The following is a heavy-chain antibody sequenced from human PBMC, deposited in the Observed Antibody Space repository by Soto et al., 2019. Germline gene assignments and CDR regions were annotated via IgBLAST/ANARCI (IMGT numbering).Heavy chain of an antibody. CDR3: AREEITMVRGVILRYYGMDV. D-gene: IGHD3-10*01. CDR2: IYYSGST. CDR1: GGSVSSGSYY. Sequence: ASETLSLTCTVSGGSVSSGSYYWIWIRQPPGKGREWIGYIYYSGSTNYNPSLKSRVTISVDTSKNQFSLKLSSVTAADTAVYYCAREEITMVRGVILRYYGMDVWGQGTTVTVSS. J-gene: IGHJ6*02. V-gene: IGHV4-61*01.